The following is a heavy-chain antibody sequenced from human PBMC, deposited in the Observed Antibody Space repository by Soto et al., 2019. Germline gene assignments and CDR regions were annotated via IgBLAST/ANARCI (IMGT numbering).Heavy chain of an antibody. D-gene: IGHD3-10*01. CDR1: GYTFTSYD. CDR2: MNPNSGNT. J-gene: IGHJ6*03. CDR3: ARGPLPYVVRGVITYYYSYYMDV. Sequence: GASVKVSCKASGYTFTSYDINWVRQATGQGLEWMGWMNPNSGNTGYAQKFQGRVTMTRNTSISTAYMELSSLRSEDTAVYYCARGPLPYVVRGVITYYYSYYMDVWGKGTTVTVSS. V-gene: IGHV1-8*01.